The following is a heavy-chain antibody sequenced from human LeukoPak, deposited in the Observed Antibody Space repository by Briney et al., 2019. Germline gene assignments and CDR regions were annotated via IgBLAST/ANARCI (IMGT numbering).Heavy chain of an antibody. V-gene: IGHV3-23*01. CDR1: GFTFSSYA. CDR3: TKAQRANSGYYSFDW. Sequence: GGSLRLSCAASGFTFSSYAMSWVRQAPGKGLEWVSAISGSGGSTYYADSVKGRFTISRDNSMDTLYLQMNSLRVEDTAIYYCTKAQRANSGYYSFDWWGQGTLVTVSS. J-gene: IGHJ4*02. CDR2: ISGSGGST. D-gene: IGHD3-3*01.